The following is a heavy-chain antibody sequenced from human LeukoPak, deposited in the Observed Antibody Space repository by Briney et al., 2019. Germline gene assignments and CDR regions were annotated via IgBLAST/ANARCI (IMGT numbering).Heavy chain of an antibody. Sequence: PSETLSLTCTVSGGSISSYYWSWIRQPAGKGLGWIGRIYTSGSTNYNPSLKSRVTMSVDTSKNQFSLKLSSVTAADTAVYYCARDRVVATSWGDWFDPWGQGTLVTVSS. V-gene: IGHV4-4*07. CDR1: GGSISSYY. CDR3: ARDRVVATSWGDWFDP. D-gene: IGHD2-15*01. J-gene: IGHJ5*02. CDR2: IYTSGST.